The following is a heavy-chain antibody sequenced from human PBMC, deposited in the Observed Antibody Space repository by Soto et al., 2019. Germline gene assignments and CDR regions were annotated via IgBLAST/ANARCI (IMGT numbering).Heavy chain of an antibody. CDR3: AKRIESRLGYYFDY. Sequence: SETLSLICTVSGASVSSYYWSWIRQPPGKGLEWIGFIYYSGSTNFSPSLKSRVTMAVDTSKSQFSLKLSSVTAADTAVYYCAKRIESRLGYYFDYWGQGTLVTVSS. CDR2: IYYSGST. V-gene: IGHV4-59*02. CDR1: GASVSSYY. D-gene: IGHD7-27*01. J-gene: IGHJ4*02.